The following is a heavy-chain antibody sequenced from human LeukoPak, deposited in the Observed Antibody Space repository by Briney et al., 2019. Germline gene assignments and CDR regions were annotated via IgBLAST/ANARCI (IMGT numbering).Heavy chain of an antibody. J-gene: IGHJ3*02. V-gene: IGHV1-46*01. D-gene: IGHD3-22*01. CDR1: GYTFTGYY. CDR2: INPSGGST. CDR3: ARDSDPYDSTPSHAFDI. Sequence: ASVTVSCKASGYTFTGYYMHWVRQAPGQGLEWMGIINPSGGSTSYAQKFQGRVTMTRDTSTSTVYMELSSLRAEDTAVYYCARDSDPYDSTPSHAFDIWGQGTMVTVSS.